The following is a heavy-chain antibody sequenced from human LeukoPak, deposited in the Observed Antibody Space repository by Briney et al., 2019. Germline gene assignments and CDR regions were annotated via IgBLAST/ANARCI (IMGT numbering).Heavy chain of an antibody. CDR3: ARQKSYYDSSGYWQDLGFFDY. V-gene: IGHV4-4*09. Sequence: SETLSLACSVSGATMYDNYWSWIRQPPGKGLEWLGYIYTYDRERTSYNPSLKSRITISLDTSNRQFSLRLISVTAADTAVYFCARQKSYYDSSGYWQDLGFFDYWGQGALLTVSS. D-gene: IGHD3-22*01. CDR2: IYTYDRERT. CDR1: GATMYDNY. J-gene: IGHJ4*02.